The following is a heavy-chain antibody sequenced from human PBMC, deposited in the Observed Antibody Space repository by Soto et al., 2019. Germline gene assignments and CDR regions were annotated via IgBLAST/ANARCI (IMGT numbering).Heavy chain of an antibody. CDR2: IRSKANSYAT. J-gene: IGHJ2*01. Sequence: EVQLVESGGGLVQPGGSLKLSCAASGFTFSGSAMHWVRQASGKGLEWVGRIRSKANSYATAYAASVKGRFTISRDDLKNTAYLQMNSLKTEDTAVYYCTRRRAAAGDWYFDLWGRGTLVTVSS. V-gene: IGHV3-73*02. CDR1: GFTFSGSA. D-gene: IGHD6-13*01. CDR3: TRRRAAAGDWYFDL.